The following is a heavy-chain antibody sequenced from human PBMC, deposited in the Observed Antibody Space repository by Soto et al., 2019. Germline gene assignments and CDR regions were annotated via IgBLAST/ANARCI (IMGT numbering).Heavy chain of an antibody. Sequence: PSETLSLTCTVSGASVSDYYWNWIRQPPGTGLEWIGYIHYTGYSNYNPSLKSRVTMSVDTSKNQFSLWMTSVTAADTAVYYCARWGEPAVKAFDIWGQGTMVTVSS. CDR2: IHYTGYS. CDR3: ARWGEPAVKAFDI. V-gene: IGHV4-59*02. J-gene: IGHJ3*02. D-gene: IGHD2-21*01. CDR1: GASVSDYY.